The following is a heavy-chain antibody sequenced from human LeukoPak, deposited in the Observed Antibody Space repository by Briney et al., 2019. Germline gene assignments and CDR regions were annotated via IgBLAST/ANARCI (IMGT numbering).Heavy chain of an antibody. V-gene: IGHV4-59*01. CDR2: VASSGTS. J-gene: IGHJ5*02. CDR1: GDSLNTYY. D-gene: IGHD2-21*02. CDR3: ARVVRGVVTSNWFDP. Sequence: SETLSLTCTVSGDSLNTYYWTWIRQTPGKELEWIGFVASSGTSNYNPSLKSRVSISIDTSKNQFSQALTSVTPADTAAYYCARVVRGVVTSNWFDPWGQGTLVSVSS.